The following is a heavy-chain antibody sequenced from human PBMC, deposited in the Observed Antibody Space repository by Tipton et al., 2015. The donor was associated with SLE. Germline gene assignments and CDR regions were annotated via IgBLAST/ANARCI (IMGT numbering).Heavy chain of an antibody. CDR2: IYYSGST. V-gene: IGHV4-39*01. CDR1: GGSISSTSYY. D-gene: IGHD6-13*01. J-gene: IGHJ3*02. CDR3: ARPGYSSSWYYHDAFDI. Sequence: TLSLTCTVSGGSISSTSYYWDWIRQPPGKGLEWIGSIYYSGSTYYNPSLKSRVTISVDTSKNQFSLKLSSVTAADTAVYYCARPGYSSSWYYHDAFDIWGQGKMVTVSS.